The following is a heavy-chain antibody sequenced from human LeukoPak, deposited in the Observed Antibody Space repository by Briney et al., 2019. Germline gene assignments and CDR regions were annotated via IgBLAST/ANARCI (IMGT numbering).Heavy chain of an antibody. D-gene: IGHD5-24*01. Sequence: ASVKVSCKASGYTFTGYYIHWVRQAPGQGLECMGRINPKSGGTNYAQKFQGRVTMTRDTSTSTVYMELSSLRSEDTAVYYCARAVEMATIGAMGYWGQGTLVTVSS. CDR1: GYTFTGYY. CDR3: ARAVEMATIGAMGY. CDR2: INPKSGGT. J-gene: IGHJ4*02. V-gene: IGHV1-2*06.